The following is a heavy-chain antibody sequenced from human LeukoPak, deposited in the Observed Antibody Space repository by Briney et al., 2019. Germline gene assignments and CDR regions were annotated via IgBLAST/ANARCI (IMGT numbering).Heavy chain of an antibody. J-gene: IGHJ4*02. CDR1: GFSFVNNA. CDR3: AKYINVPGTQLLGDY. CDR2: ICASGRCT. D-gene: IGHD1-1*01. V-gene: IGHV3-23*01. Sequence: PGGSLRLSCAASGFSFVNNAMGWVRQASGKGLEWVSGICASGRCTFYAAPVRGRFTVSRDNFKNSLYLQMNNLRAEDTAVYYCAKYINVPGTQLLGDYWGQRALVTVSS.